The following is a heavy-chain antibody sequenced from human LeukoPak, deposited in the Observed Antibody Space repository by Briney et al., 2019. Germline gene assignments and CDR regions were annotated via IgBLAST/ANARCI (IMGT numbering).Heavy chain of an antibody. Sequence: SETLSLTCAVYGGSFSGYYWSWIRQPPGKGLEWIGYIYYDESTYYNPSLKSRITISVDTSKNQFSLRLRSVTAADTAVYYCADLAGETEAFHVWGQGTMVTVSS. V-gene: IGHV4-59*06. D-gene: IGHD6-25*01. CDR1: GGSFSGYY. CDR3: ADLAGETEAFHV. J-gene: IGHJ3*01. CDR2: IYYDEST.